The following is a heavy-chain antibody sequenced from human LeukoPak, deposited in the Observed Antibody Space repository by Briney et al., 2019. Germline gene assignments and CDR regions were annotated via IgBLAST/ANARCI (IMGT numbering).Heavy chain of an antibody. V-gene: IGHV3-23*01. Sequence: GGSLRLSCAASGFTFTNYAMSWVRQAPGKGLEWVSGLSGSGNDTYYADSVKGRFTISRDNSENTLWLQMRTLGAEDTAVYYCAKAGSIRFDYWGQGTLVTVSS. CDR3: AKAGSIRFDY. CDR2: LSGSGNDT. D-gene: IGHD1-26*01. CDR1: GFTFTNYA. J-gene: IGHJ4*02.